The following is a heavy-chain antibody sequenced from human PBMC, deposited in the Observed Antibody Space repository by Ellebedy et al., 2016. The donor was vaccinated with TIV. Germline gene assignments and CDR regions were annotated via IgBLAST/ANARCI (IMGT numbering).Heavy chain of an antibody. D-gene: IGHD3-9*01. Sequence: SETLSLXXAVSGASISSTNWWSSVRQPPGNGLEWIGDLFHTGRTNYNPSLKSRVTISVEKSKNQFSLVLRSVTAADTAIYYCARILTAYYNQYYDGMGVWGQGTTVTVSS. CDR2: LFHTGRT. V-gene: IGHV4-4*02. CDR1: GASISSTNW. CDR3: ARILTAYYNQYYDGMGV. J-gene: IGHJ6*02.